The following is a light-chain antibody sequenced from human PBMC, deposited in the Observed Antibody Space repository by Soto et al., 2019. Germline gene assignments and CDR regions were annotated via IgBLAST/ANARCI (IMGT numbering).Light chain of an antibody. J-gene: IGLJ3*02. CDR2: LNSDGSH. V-gene: IGLV4-69*01. CDR1: SGHSKYA. CDR3: QTWGTGIWV. Sequence: QLVLTQPPSASASLGASVKLTCTLSSGHSKYAIAWHQQQPEKGPRYLMKLNSDGSHNKGDGIPDRFSGSSSGAERYLTISSLQSEDEADYYCQTWGTGIWVFGGGTKLTVL.